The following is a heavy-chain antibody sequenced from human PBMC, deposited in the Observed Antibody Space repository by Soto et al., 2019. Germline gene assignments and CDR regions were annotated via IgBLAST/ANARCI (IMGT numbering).Heavy chain of an antibody. J-gene: IGHJ3*02. CDR3: ERVSDFSTSAPPRPYAFDI. CDR1: GFTFSSYW. V-gene: IGHV3-7*03. D-gene: IGHD2-2*01. CDR2: IKQDGSEK. Sequence: PGWSLRVSCAASGFTFSSYWMSWVRQAPGKGLEWVANIKQDGSEKYYVDSVKGRFTISRDNAKNSLYLQMNSLRAEDTAVHYCERVSDFSTSAPPRPYAFDIWGEGIMLT.